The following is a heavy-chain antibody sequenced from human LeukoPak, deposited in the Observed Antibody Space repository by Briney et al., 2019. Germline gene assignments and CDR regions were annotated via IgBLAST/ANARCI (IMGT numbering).Heavy chain of an antibody. V-gene: IGHV4-39*01. D-gene: IGHD6-6*01. J-gene: IGHJ4*02. Sequence: PSETLSLTCSVSGGSISSSSSYWGWIRRPPGKGLEWIATIHYSGITNYNPSLKSRVTISVDTSKNQFSLKLSSVTAADTAVYYCARHTSGSSLDYWGQGTLVTVSS. CDR3: ARHTSGSSLDY. CDR1: GGSISSSSSY. CDR2: IHYSGIT.